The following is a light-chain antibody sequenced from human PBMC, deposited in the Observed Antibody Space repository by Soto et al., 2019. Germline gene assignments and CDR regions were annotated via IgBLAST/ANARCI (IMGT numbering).Light chain of an antibody. CDR2: GDT. V-gene: IGLV1-40*01. CDR1: SSNIGAGYD. J-gene: IGLJ2*01. CDR3: QSYDSSLSDVI. Sequence: QLVLTQPPSVSGAPGQRVTISCTGSSSNIGAGYDVHWYQQLPGTAPKLLIYGDTNRPSGVPDLFSGSRSGTSASLAITGLQAEDETDYYCQSYDSSLSDVIFGGGTQLTVL.